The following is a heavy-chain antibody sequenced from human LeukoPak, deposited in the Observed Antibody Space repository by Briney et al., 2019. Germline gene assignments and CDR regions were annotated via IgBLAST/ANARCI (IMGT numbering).Heavy chain of an antibody. J-gene: IGHJ4*02. V-gene: IGHV3-30*18. CDR3: AKAKTGYSSSWYADY. D-gene: IGHD6-13*01. CDR2: ISYDGSNK. Sequence: PGGSLRLSCAASGFTFSSYGMHWVRQAPGKGLEWVAVISYDGSNKYYADSVKGRFTISRDNSKNTLYLQMNSLRAEDTAVYYCAKAKTGYSSSWYADYWGQGTLVTVSS. CDR1: GFTFSSYG.